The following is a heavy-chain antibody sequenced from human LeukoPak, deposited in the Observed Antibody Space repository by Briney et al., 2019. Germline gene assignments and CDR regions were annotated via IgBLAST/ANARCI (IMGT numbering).Heavy chain of an antibody. CDR1: GFTFRSYA. CDR3: AKDLATVTTGGY. J-gene: IGHJ4*02. V-gene: IGHV3-23*01. CDR2: ISGSGGST. D-gene: IGHD4-17*01. Sequence: PGGSLRLSCAASGFTFRSYAMSWVRQSPGKGVEWVSAISGSGGSTYYADSVKGRFTISRDNSKNTVYLQMNSLRAEDTAVYYCAKDLATVTTGGYWGQGTLVTVSS.